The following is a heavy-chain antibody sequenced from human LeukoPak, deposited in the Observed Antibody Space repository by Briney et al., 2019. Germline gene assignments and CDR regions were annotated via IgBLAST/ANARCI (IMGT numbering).Heavy chain of an antibody. CDR3: AYSNYDPTFDY. CDR1: GGSFSGYY. J-gene: IGHJ4*02. V-gene: IGHV4-34*01. D-gene: IGHD4-11*01. CDR2: INHSGST. Sequence: SETLSLTCVMYGGSFSGYYWSWIRQPPGKGLEWIGEINHSGSTNYNPSLKSRVTMSVDTSKSQFSLKVNSVTAADTATYYCAYSNYDPTFDYWGQGTLVTVSS.